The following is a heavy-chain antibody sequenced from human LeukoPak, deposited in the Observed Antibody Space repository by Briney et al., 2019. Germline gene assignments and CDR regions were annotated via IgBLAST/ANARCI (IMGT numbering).Heavy chain of an antibody. CDR2: TNPVSGDT. Sequence: ASVKVSCKTSGYTISGYFIHWVRQAPGQGLEWMGWTNPVSGDTDYAQKFQGRVTMTRATSISTGYMELSSLRSDDTAVYYCARDPADPAVGIDVWGQGTTVTVSS. D-gene: IGHD2-2*01. V-gene: IGHV1-2*02. CDR3: ARDPADPAVGIDV. CDR1: GYTISGYF. J-gene: IGHJ6*02.